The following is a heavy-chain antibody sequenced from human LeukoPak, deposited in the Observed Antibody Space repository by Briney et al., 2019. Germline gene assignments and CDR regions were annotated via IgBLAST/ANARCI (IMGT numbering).Heavy chain of an antibody. Sequence: SETLSLTCTVSGGPISSYYWIWIRQPPGKGLEWIGYIYYSGSTNYNPSLKSRVTVSVDTSKNQVSLKLSSVTAADTAVYYCAREYSGSYSGYFDYWGQGTLVTVSS. J-gene: IGHJ4*02. CDR2: IYYSGST. CDR1: GGPISSYY. D-gene: IGHD1-26*01. V-gene: IGHV4-59*01. CDR3: AREYSGSYSGYFDY.